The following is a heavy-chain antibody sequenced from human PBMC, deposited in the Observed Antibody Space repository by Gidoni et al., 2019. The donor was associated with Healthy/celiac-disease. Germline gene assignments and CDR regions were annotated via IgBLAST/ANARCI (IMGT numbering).Heavy chain of an antibody. D-gene: IGHD3-22*01. J-gene: IGHJ4*02. V-gene: IGHV3-30*01. CDR3: AGEHYYDSSGYYHQFDY. Sequence: VKGRFTISRDNSKNTLYLQMNSLRAEDTAVYYCAGEHYYDSSGYYHQFDYWGQGTLVTVSS.